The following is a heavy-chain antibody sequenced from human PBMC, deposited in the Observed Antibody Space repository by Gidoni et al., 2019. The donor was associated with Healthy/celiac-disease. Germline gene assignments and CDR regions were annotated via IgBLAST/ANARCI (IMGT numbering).Heavy chain of an antibody. D-gene: IGHD2-2*01. Sequence: QLQLQESGPGLVKPSETLSLTCTVSGGPISSSSYYWGWIRQPPGKGLEWIGSIYYSGSTYYNPSLKSRVTISVDTSKNQFSLKLSSVTAADTAVYYCARLFSFAGDYWGQGTLVTVSS. J-gene: IGHJ4*02. V-gene: IGHV4-39*01. CDR2: IYYSGST. CDR3: ARLFSFAGDY. CDR1: GGPISSSSYY.